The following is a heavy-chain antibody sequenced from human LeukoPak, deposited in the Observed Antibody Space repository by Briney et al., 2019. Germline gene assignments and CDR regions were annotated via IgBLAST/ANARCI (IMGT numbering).Heavy chain of an antibody. CDR1: GFTFSSYA. CDR3: AKVPGWVAAPSGGFDY. Sequence: GGSLRLSCAASGFTFSSYAMNWVRQAPGKGLEWVSYISSSSSTIYYADSVKGRFTISRDNAKNSLYLQMNSLRAEDTAVYYCAKVPGWVAAPSGGFDYWGQGTLVTVSS. CDR2: ISSSSSTI. V-gene: IGHV3-48*04. J-gene: IGHJ4*02. D-gene: IGHD6-19*01.